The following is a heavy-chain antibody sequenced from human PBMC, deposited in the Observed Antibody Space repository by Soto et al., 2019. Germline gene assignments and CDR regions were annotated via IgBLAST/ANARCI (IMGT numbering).Heavy chain of an antibody. J-gene: IGHJ6*03. CDR1: GGTFSSYT. Sequence: SVKVSCKASGGTFSSYTISWVRQAPGQGLEWMGRIIPILGIANYAQKFQGRVTITADKSTSTAYMELSSLRSEDTAVYYCARDYRDYDFWSGQPNSPQNHYYHMYFPAKGTSVTVSS. D-gene: IGHD3-3*01. CDR3: ARDYRDYDFWSGQPNSPQNHYYHMYF. CDR2: IIPILGIA. V-gene: IGHV1-69*02.